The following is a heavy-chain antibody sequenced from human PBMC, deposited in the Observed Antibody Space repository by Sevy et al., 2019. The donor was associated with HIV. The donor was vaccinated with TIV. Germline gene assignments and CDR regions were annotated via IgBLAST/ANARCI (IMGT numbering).Heavy chain of an antibody. Sequence: GGSLRLSCAASGFTLSSVGIHWVRLTPGTGLEWLAFIGHDGNKYFYGASVKGRNTTSSDNSKNTVSLQMNSLRVEDTAIYYCAKDYCIGNDCFLGWFDPRGQGTVVTVSS. CDR3: AKDYCIGNDCFLGWFDP. V-gene: IGHV3-30*02. CDR1: GFTLSSVG. J-gene: IGHJ5*02. CDR2: IGHDGNKY. D-gene: IGHD2-15*01.